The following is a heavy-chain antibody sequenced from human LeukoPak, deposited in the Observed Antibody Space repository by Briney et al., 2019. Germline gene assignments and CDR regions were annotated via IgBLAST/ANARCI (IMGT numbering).Heavy chain of an antibody. J-gene: IGHJ4*02. CDR2: INPNSGDT. CDR1: GYTFTGYY. CDR3: ARGQNNDYGDYDGWGH. Sequence: ASVKVSCKASGYTFTGYYMHWVRQAPGQGLEWMGWINPNSGDTHYAQNFQGRVTMTRDTSISTAYMELSRLTPDDTAVYYCARGQNNDYGDYDGWGHWGQGTLVTVSS. V-gene: IGHV1-2*02. D-gene: IGHD4-17*01.